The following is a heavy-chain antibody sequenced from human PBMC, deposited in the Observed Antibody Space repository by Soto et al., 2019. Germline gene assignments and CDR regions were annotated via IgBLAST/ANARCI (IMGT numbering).Heavy chain of an antibody. Sequence: QVHLVQAGAEVKKPGSSVKVSCKASGGTFSTYAISWVRQAPGQGLEWMGGIIPIYGTANYAQKFQGRLTMTADESTSTVYMELSSLRSDDTAVYYCAREDKPGGYTPPGTSGFDSWGQGTLVTVSS. CDR2: IIPIYGTA. V-gene: IGHV1-69*12. CDR1: GGTFSTYA. CDR3: AREDKPGGYTPPGTSGFDS. D-gene: IGHD5-12*01. J-gene: IGHJ4*02.